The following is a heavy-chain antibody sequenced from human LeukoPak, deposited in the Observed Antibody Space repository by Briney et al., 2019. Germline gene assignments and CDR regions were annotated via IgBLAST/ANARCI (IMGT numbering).Heavy chain of an antibody. CDR1: GYTFTSYY. CDR2: INIGNGNT. J-gene: IGHJ4*02. CDR3: ARRAVRHFDY. Sequence: RASVKVSCKASGYTFTSYYIHWVRQAPGQRLEWMGWINIGNGNTKYSQKFQGRVTITRGTSATTAYMELSSLRSEDTAVYYCARRAVRHFDYWGQGTLVTVSS. V-gene: IGHV1-3*04. D-gene: IGHD6-6*01.